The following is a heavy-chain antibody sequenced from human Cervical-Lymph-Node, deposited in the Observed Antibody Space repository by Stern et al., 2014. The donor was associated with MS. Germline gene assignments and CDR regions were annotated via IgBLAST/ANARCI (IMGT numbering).Heavy chain of an antibody. D-gene: IGHD2-15*01. CDR1: GDSVSSNSGA. Sequence: QVQLQESGPGLVKPSQTLSLTCAISGDSVSSNSGAWNWIRQSPSRGLEWLGRTYYNSKWYTDYAASVRSRLTINPDTSKNQFSLQLNSVTPDDTAVYYCARGWLGGGFHYWSQGTLVAVSS. J-gene: IGHJ4*02. CDR3: ARGWLGGGFHY. V-gene: IGHV6-1*01. CDR2: TYYNSKWYT.